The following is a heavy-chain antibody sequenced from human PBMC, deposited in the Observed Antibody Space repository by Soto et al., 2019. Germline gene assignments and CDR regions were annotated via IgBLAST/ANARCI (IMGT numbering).Heavy chain of an antibody. CDR2: INPSGGST. J-gene: IGHJ6*02. V-gene: IGHV1-46*01. CDR3: AREDSSGWYLRYYYYGMDV. CDR1: GYTFASYY. D-gene: IGHD6-19*01. Sequence: ASVKVSCKASGYTFASYYMQWVRQAPGQGLEWMGIINPSGGSTSYAQKFQGRVTMTRDTSTSTVYMELSSLRSEDTAVYYRAREDSSGWYLRYYYYGMDVWGQGTTVTVSS.